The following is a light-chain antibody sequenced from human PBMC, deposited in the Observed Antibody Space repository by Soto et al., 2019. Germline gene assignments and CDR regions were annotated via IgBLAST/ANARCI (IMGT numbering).Light chain of an antibody. CDR3: QQFGSSIPHT. CDR1: QVIGSRY. CDR2: GAS. J-gene: IGKJ2*01. V-gene: IGKV3-20*01. Sequence: EIVMTQSPGTLSLSPGERATISCRASQVIGSRYLAWYHQKSGQAPRLLIYGASSRATGLPDRFSGSRSGTDFTLTISRLEPEDFGVYYCQQFGSSIPHTFGQGTKLEIK.